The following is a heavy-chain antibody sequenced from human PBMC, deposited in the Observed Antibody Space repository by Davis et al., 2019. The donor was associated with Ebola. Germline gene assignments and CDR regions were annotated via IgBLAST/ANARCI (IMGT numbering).Heavy chain of an antibody. CDR3: ARDQAAAGTGVYYYYYYGMDV. Sequence: GESLKISCAASGFTFSSYWMSWVRQAPGKGLEWVANIKQDGSEKYYVDSVKGRFTISRDNAKNSLYLQMNSLRDEDTAVYYCARDQAAAGTGVYYYYYYGMDVWGQGTTVTVSS. CDR2: IKQDGSEK. J-gene: IGHJ6*02. CDR1: GFTFSSYW. V-gene: IGHV3-7*01. D-gene: IGHD6-13*01.